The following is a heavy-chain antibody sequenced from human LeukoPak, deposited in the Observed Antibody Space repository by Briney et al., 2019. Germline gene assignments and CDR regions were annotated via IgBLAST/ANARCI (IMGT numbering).Heavy chain of an antibody. CDR1: GFTFYDYA. CDR3: AKGRAATVSAAEFDY. D-gene: IGHD6-25*01. V-gene: IGHV3-9*01. CDR2: ISWNSGSI. Sequence: GRSLRLSCAASGFTFYDYAMHLVRQAPGKGLEWVSGISWNSGSIGYADSVKGRFTISRDNAKNSLYLQMNSLRAEDTALYYCAKGRAATVSAAEFDYWGQGTLVTVSS. J-gene: IGHJ4*02.